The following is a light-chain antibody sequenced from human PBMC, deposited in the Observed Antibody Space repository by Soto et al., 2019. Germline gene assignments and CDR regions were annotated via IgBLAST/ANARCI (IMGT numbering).Light chain of an antibody. V-gene: IGKV2-30*01. Sequence: DAVLTQSPLSLTVTVGQPASISCRASESLVYCYENTCLNWFQQSPVQSPRRLIYQVSNRESGVPDRFSGSGSGTDFTLTISSLEAEDVAVYYCMQSTHGPYTFGQGTKLEI. CDR2: QVS. CDR1: ESLVYCYENTC. CDR3: MQSTHGPYT. J-gene: IGKJ2*01.